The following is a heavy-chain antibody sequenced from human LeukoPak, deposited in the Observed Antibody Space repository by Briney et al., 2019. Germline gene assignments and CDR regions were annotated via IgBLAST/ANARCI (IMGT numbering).Heavy chain of an antibody. V-gene: IGHV4-61*01. CDR3: ASSMFREVSPHY. CDR1: SDSIRTGNFY. D-gene: IGHD3-10*01. Sequence: PSQTLSLTCSVSSDSIRTGNFYWNWIRQPPGKGLEWIGYIYYSGSTNYNPSLKSRVTISVDTSKNQFSLNLSSVTAADTAVYYCASSMFREVSPHYWGQGTLVTVSS. CDR2: IYYSGST. J-gene: IGHJ4*02.